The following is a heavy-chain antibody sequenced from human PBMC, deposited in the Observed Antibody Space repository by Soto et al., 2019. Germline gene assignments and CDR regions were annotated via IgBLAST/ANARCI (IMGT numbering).Heavy chain of an antibody. CDR2: INHSGCT. CDR1: GGSFSGYY. J-gene: IGHJ6*02. D-gene: IGHD2-2*02. Sequence: SETLSLTCAVYGGSFSGYYWSWIRQPPGKGLEWIGEINHSGCTNYNPSLKSRVTISVDTSKNQFSLKLSSVTAADTAVYYCARDGGYCSSTSCYRSYYYGMDVWGQGTTVTVSS. V-gene: IGHV4-34*01. CDR3: ARDGGYCSSTSCYRSYYYGMDV.